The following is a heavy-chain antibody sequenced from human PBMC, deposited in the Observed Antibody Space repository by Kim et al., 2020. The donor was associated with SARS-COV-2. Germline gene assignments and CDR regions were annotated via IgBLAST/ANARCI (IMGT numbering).Heavy chain of an antibody. CDR2: IRSKANSYAT. J-gene: IGHJ6*02. CDR3: TSRVIEMDV. V-gene: IGHV3-73*01. CDR1: GFTFSGSA. Sequence: GGSLRLSCAASGFTFSGSAMHWVRQASGKGLEWVGRIRSKANSYATAYAASVKGRFTISRDDSKNTAYLQMNSLKTEDTAVYYCTSRVIEMDVWGQGTTVTVSS. D-gene: IGHD3-10*01.